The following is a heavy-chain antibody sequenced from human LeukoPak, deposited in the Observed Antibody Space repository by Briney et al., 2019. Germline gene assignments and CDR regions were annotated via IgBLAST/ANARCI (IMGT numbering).Heavy chain of an antibody. CDR3: ARGLGNYYDSSGYYHYYYYYYYMDV. V-gene: IGHV4-39*07. Sequence: SETLSLTCTVSGGSISSSSYYWGWIRQPPGKGLEWIGSIYYSGSTYYNPSLKSRVTISVDTSKNQFSLKLSSVTAADTAVYYCARGLGNYYDSSGYYHYYYYYYYMDVWGKGTTVTVSS. CDR1: GGSISSSSYY. J-gene: IGHJ6*03. D-gene: IGHD3-22*01. CDR2: IYYSGST.